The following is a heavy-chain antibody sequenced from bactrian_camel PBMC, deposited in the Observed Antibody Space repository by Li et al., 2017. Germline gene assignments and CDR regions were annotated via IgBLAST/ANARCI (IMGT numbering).Heavy chain of an antibody. J-gene: IGHJ4*01. CDR1: GAGFRTYC. CDR3: AARRSGVHCSGGLIEAEFDY. Sequence: HVQLVESGGGSEQAGGSLRLSCSASGAGFRTYCMGWFCQAPGKTRVGVATIDEDGVTIYAPSVKGRFAISMDNRGNILYLEMNTLKPEDTAMYYCAARRSGVHCSGGLIEAEFDYWGQGTQVTVS. V-gene: IGHV3S1*01. D-gene: IGHD3*01. CDR2: IDEDGVTI.